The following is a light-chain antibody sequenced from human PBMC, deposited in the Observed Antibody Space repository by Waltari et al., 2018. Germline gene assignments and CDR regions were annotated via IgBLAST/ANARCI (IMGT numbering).Light chain of an antibody. Sequence: EIVLTQSPGTLSLSPGERATLSCRASQSVSSNYLAWYQQKPGQAPRLLIYGASSRATGIPDRCSGSGSGADFTLTISRLEPEDFAVYYCQQYGTSPGTFGQGTKLEIK. CDR1: QSVSSNY. J-gene: IGKJ2*01. CDR2: GAS. CDR3: QQYGTSPGT. V-gene: IGKV3-20*01.